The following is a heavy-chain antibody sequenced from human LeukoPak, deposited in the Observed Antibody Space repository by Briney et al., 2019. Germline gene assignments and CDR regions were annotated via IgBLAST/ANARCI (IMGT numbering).Heavy chain of an antibody. Sequence: TGGSLRLSCAASGFTLSSYAMSWVRQAPGKGLEWVSAISGSGGSTYYADSVKGRFAISRDNAKNSLYLQMNNLRVEDTAVYYCARDNDRKDDSWGQGTLVTVSS. CDR3: ARDNDRKDDS. D-gene: IGHD3-16*01. CDR2: ISGSGGST. J-gene: IGHJ5*02. CDR1: GFTLSSYA. V-gene: IGHV3-23*01.